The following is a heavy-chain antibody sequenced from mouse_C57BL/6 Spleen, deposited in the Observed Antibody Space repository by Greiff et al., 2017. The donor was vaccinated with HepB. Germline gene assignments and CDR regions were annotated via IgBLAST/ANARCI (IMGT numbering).Heavy chain of an antibody. Sequence: QVQLQQSGAELVMPGASVKLSCKASGYTFTSYWMHWVKQRPGQGLEWIGEIDPSDSYTNYNQKFKGKSTLTVDKSSSTAYMQLSSLTSEDSAVYYCARWGYGSSYGFAYWGQGTLVTVSA. CDR3: ARWGYGSSYGFAY. J-gene: IGHJ3*01. V-gene: IGHV1-69*01. CDR1: GYTFTSYW. D-gene: IGHD1-1*01. CDR2: IDPSDSYT.